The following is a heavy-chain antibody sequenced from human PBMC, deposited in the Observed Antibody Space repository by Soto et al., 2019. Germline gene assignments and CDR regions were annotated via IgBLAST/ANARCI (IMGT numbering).Heavy chain of an antibody. J-gene: IGHJ3*02. CDR1: GGTFSSYT. D-gene: IGHD3-22*01. Sequence: QVQLVQSGAEVKKPGSSVKVSCKASGGTFSSYTISWVRQAPGQGLEWMGRIIPILGIANYAQKFQGRVTSTADKSASTAYMELSSLRSEDTAVYYCARGGDSSGYNDAFDIWGQGTMVTVSS. CDR2: IIPILGIA. CDR3: ARGGDSSGYNDAFDI. V-gene: IGHV1-69*02.